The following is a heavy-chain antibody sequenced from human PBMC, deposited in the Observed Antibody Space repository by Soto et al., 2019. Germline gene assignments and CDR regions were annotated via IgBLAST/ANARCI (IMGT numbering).Heavy chain of an antibody. Sequence: GASVKVSCKSSGYTFSMSGISWVRQAPGQGLEWMGWISGYNGNTNYEQKFQDRVTMTTDTTTNTAYMELRSLRSDDTAVYYCAREGPRPYYYYGMDVWGQGTTVTVPS. J-gene: IGHJ6*02. CDR2: ISGYNGNT. CDR3: AREGPRPYYYYGMDV. V-gene: IGHV1-18*01. CDR1: GYTFSMSG.